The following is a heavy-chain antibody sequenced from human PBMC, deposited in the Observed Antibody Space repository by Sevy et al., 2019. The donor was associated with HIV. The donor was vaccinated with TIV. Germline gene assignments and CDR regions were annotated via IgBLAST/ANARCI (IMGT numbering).Heavy chain of an antibody. CDR2: ISYDGSNK. Sequence: GGSLRLSCAASGFTFSSYGMHWVRQAPGKGLEWVAVISYDGSNKYYADSVKGRFTISRDNSKNTLYLQMNSLRAEDTAVYYCAKDLFQTGHCSSTSCYLFDYWGQGTLVTVSS. V-gene: IGHV3-30*18. CDR1: GFTFSSYG. CDR3: AKDLFQTGHCSSTSCYLFDY. D-gene: IGHD2-2*01. J-gene: IGHJ4*02.